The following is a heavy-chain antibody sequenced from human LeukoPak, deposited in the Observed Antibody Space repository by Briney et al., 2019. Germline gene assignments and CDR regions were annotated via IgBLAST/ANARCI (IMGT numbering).Heavy chain of an antibody. J-gene: IGHJ6*03. CDR1: GGSFSGYY. D-gene: IGHD5-12*01. Sequence: SETLSLICAVYGGSFSGYYWSWIRQPPGKGLEWIGEINHSGSTNYNPSLKSRVTISVDTSKNQFSLKLSSVTAADTAVYYCARRLRYYYYYYMDVWGKGTTVTVSS. V-gene: IGHV4-34*01. CDR3: ARRLRYYYYYYMDV. CDR2: INHSGST.